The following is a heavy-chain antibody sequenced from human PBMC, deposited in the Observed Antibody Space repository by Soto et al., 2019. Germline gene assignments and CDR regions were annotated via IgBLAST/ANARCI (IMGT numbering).Heavy chain of an antibody. D-gene: IGHD1-7*01. CDR2: ISTNSGNT. V-gene: IGHV1-18*04. J-gene: IGHJ4*02. CDR3: ARTYNWNSEGFDH. CDR1: GYPFGTYA. Sequence: ASVKVSCKASGYPFGTYAITWVRQAPGQGLEWVGWISTNSGNTYYAQNLQGRVTLTTDTSTTTAYMELMSLTSDDTAIYYCARTYNWNSEGFDHWGQGTLVTVSS.